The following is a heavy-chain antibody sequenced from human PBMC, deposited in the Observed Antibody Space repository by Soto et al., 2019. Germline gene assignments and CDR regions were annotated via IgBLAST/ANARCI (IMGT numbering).Heavy chain of an antibody. Sequence: KTSGTLSLTCTVSGGSISSYYWSWIRQPPGKGLEWIGYIYYSGSTNYNPSLKSRVTISVDTSKNQFSLKLSSVTAADTAVYYCARVLRVRYFDWLPDYWGQGTLVTVSS. J-gene: IGHJ4*02. CDR1: GGSISSYY. V-gene: IGHV4-59*01. CDR2: IYYSGST. D-gene: IGHD3-9*01. CDR3: ARVLRVRYFDWLPDY.